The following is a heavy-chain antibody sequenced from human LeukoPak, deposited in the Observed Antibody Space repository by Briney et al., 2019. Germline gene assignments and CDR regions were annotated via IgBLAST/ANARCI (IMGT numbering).Heavy chain of an antibody. V-gene: IGHV1-8*03. D-gene: IGHD1-26*01. CDR3: ARLGELLLSEAPDAFDI. CDR2: MNPNSGNT. CDR1: GYTFTSYD. J-gene: IGHJ3*02. Sequence: GASVKVSCKASGYTFTSYDINWVRQATGQGLEWMGWMNPNSGNTGYAQKFQGRVTITRNTSISTAYMELSSLRSEDTAVYYCARLGELLLSEAPDAFDIWGQGTMITVSS.